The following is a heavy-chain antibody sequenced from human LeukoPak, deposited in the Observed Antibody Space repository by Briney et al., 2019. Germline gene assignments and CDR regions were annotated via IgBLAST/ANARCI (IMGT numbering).Heavy chain of an antibody. Sequence: SETLSLTCTVSGGSISSYYWSWIRQPPGKVLEWIGYIYYSGSTNYNPSLKSRVTISVDTSKNQFSLKLSSVTAADTAVYYCARVNEVEMATIIFDYWGQGTLVTVSS. CDR1: GGSISSYY. V-gene: IGHV4-59*01. D-gene: IGHD5-24*01. CDR2: IYYSGST. CDR3: ARVNEVEMATIIFDY. J-gene: IGHJ4*02.